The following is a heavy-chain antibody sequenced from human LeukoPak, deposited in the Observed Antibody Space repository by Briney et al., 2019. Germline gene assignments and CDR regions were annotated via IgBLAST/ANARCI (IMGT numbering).Heavy chain of an antibody. V-gene: IGHV4-59*08. CDR1: GGSISSYY. J-gene: IGHJ5*02. Sequence: PSETLSLTCTVSGGSISSYYWSWIRQPPGKGLEWIGDIYHSGSTYYNPSLKSRVTILVDTSKNQFSLKLSSVTAADTAIYYCTRGYDTSGYLREFDPWGQGTLVTVPS. CDR2: IYHSGST. CDR3: TRGYDTSGYLREFDP. D-gene: IGHD3-22*01.